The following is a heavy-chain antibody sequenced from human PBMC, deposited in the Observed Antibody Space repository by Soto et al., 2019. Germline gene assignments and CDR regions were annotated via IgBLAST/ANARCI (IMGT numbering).Heavy chain of an antibody. J-gene: IGHJ6*02. D-gene: IGHD2-8*01. CDR1: GFTFSSYG. CDR2: ISYDGSNK. Sequence: GGSLRLSCAASGFTFSSYGMHWVRQAPGKGLEWVAVISYDGSNKYYADSVKGRFTISRDNSKNTLYLQMNSLRAEDTAVYYCAKDHEWRVRNVYYGMDVWGQGTTVTVSS. CDR3: AKDHEWRVRNVYYGMDV. V-gene: IGHV3-30*18.